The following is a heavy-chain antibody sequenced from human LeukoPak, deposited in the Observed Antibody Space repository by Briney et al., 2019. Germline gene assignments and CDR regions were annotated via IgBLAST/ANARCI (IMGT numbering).Heavy chain of an antibody. V-gene: IGHV4-39*01. CDR1: GGSISSGGYY. Sequence: PSETLSLTCTVSGGSISSGGYYWSWIRQPPGKGLEWIGSIYYSGSTYYNPSLKSRVTISVDTSKNQFSLKLSSVTAADTAVYYCARRGDGYNEYYWGQGTLVTVSS. CDR2: IYYSGST. D-gene: IGHD5-24*01. CDR3: ARRGDGYNEYY. J-gene: IGHJ4*02.